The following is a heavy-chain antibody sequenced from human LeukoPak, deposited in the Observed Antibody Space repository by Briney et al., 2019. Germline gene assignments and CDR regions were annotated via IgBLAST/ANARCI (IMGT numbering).Heavy chain of an antibody. J-gene: IGHJ4*02. CDR2: ISSSSSYI. CDR3: ARVHSTSDRWGLPDY. V-gene: IGHV3-21*01. D-gene: IGHD1-26*01. Sequence: GGSLRLSCAASGFTFSSYSMNWVRQAPGKGLECVSSISSSSSYIYYADSVKGRFTISRDNAKNSLYLQMNSLRAEDTAVYYCARVHSTSDRWGLPDYWGQGTLVTVSS. CDR1: GFTFSSYS.